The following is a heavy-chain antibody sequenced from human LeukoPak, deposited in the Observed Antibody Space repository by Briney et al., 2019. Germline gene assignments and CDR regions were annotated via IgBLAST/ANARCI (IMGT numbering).Heavy chain of an antibody. Sequence: GESLKISCKGSGYSFTSYWIGWVRQMPGKGLEWMGIIYPGDSDTRYSPSFQGQVTISADKSISTAYLQWSSLKASDTAMYYCATLDRPSKRYFDWLELAYDASDIWGQGTMVTVSS. V-gene: IGHV5-51*01. J-gene: IGHJ3*02. CDR2: IYPGDSDT. CDR1: GYSFTSYW. CDR3: ATLDRPSKRYFDWLELAYDASDI. D-gene: IGHD3-9*01.